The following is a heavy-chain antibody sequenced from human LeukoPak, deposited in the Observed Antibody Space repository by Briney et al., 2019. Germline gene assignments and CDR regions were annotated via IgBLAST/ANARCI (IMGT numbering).Heavy chain of an antibody. CDR1: GXNFPTYW. V-gene: IGHV5-51*01. J-gene: IGHJ4*02. CDR2: IYPGDSDT. D-gene: IGHD1-26*01. Sequence: GESLKISCKASGXNFPTYWIGWVRQMPGKGLEWMWIIYPGDSDTRYSPSFQGQVTISADKSISTAFLQWSSLKASDTAMYYCARHKWDLDYWGQGTLVTVSS. CDR3: ARHKWDLDY.